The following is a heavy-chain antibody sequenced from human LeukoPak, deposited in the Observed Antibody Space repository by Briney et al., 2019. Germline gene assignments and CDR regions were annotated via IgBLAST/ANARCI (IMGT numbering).Heavy chain of an antibody. D-gene: IGHD3-9*01. CDR1: GFTFSSYA. Sequence: PGGSLRLSCAASGFTFSSYAMSWVRQAPGKGLEWVSAISGSGGSTYYADSVKGRFTISRDNSKNTLYLQMNSLRAEDTAVYYCARGALRYFDRLLSFDYGFDPWGQGTLVTVSS. J-gene: IGHJ5*02. CDR2: ISGSGGST. V-gene: IGHV3-23*01. CDR3: ARGALRYFDRLLSFDYGFDP.